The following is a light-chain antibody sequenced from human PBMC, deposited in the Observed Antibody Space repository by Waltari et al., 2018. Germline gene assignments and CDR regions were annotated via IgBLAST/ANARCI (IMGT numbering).Light chain of an antibody. J-gene: IGLJ1*01. V-gene: IGLV7-43*01. CDR2: RIY. CDR1: TGVVTSGYF. Sequence: QTVVTQEPSLTVSPGGTVTLTCASSTGVVTSGYFPTWFQQKPGHPPRSRLYRIYNKHSLTPARFSGSLIGSKAALTLSGVQPEDEADYYCLLFYNGAYVFGSGTKVTVL. CDR3: LLFYNGAYV.